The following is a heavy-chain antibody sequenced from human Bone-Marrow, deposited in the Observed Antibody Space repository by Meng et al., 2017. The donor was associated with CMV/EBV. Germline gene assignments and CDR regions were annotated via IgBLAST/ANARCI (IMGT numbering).Heavy chain of an antibody. V-gene: IGHV4-34*01. D-gene: IGHD7-27*01. CDR2: INHSGST. Sequence: SETLSLTCAVYGGSFSGYYWSWIRQPPGKGLEWIGEINHSGSTNYNPSLKSQVTISADTSKNQFSLKLSSVTAADTAVYYCARGTNWGFDYWGQGTLVTVSS. J-gene: IGHJ4*02. CDR1: GGSFSGYY. CDR3: ARGTNWGFDY.